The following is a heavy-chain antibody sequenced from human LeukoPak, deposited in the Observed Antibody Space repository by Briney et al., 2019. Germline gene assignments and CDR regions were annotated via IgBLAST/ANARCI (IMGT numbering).Heavy chain of an antibody. CDR3: ARVPTYDFWSGYYSLLGVWFDP. J-gene: IGHJ5*02. Sequence: SETLSLTCTASGYSISSGYYWGWIRQPPGKGLEWIGSNYHSGSTYYNPSLKSRVTISVDTSKNQFPLKLSSVTAADTAVYYCARVPTYDFWSGYYSLLGVWFDPWGQGTLVTVSS. V-gene: IGHV4-38-2*02. D-gene: IGHD3-3*01. CDR1: GYSISSGYY. CDR2: NYHSGST.